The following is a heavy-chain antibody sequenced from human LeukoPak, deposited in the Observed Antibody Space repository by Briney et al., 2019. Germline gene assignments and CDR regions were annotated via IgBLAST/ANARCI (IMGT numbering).Heavy chain of an antibody. D-gene: IGHD2-21*02. CDR2: IRFDGSNT. CDR1: GFMFSNYA. Sequence: PGGSLRLSRVASGFMFSNYAMHWVRQAPGKGLEWVSFIRFDGSNTYHADSVKGRFTISRDNSKNTLYLRMNSLTSADTAVYYCAKVKTDILIPDSWGQGTLVTVSS. J-gene: IGHJ4*02. V-gene: IGHV3-30*02. CDR3: AKVKTDILIPDS.